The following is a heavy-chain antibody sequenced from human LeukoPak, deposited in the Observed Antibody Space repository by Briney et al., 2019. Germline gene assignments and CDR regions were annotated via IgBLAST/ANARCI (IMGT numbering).Heavy chain of an antibody. CDR2: IYYSGST. CDR3: ARDFTGYYGMDV. J-gene: IGHJ6*02. D-gene: IGHD3-9*01. V-gene: IGHV4-59*01. CDR1: GGSISSYY. Sequence: SETLSLTCTVSGGSISSYYWSWIRQPPGKGLEWIGYIYYSGSTYYNPSLKSRVTISVDTSKNQFSLKLSSVTAADTAVYYCARDFTGYYGMDVWGQGTTVTVSS.